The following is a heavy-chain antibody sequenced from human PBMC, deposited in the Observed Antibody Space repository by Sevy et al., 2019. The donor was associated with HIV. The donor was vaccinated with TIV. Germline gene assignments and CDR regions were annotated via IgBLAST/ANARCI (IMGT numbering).Heavy chain of an antibody. CDR2: VKKDGSER. J-gene: IGHJ4*02. V-gene: IGHV3-7*03. Sequence: GGSLRLSCAASGFMFNDFWMSWVRQAPGKGLDWVANVKKDGSERYYADSVKGRFTISRDNAKNLLYLQMNSLTAEDTAIYYCGREWSRAYFDSWGQGTLVTVSS. D-gene: IGHD3-3*01. CDR1: GFMFNDFW. CDR3: GREWSRAYFDS.